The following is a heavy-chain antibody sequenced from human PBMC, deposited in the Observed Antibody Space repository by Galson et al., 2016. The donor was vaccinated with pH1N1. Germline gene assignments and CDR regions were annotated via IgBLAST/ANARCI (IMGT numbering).Heavy chain of an antibody. V-gene: IGHV4-4*02. CDR3: ARDGGDYGGAGQYKYFDT. Sequence: SETLSLTCAVSGGSISSRNWWSWVRQPPGQGLEWIGEIYHIGGTNSNPSPKSRVTISLDKSKNHFSLNLASVTAADTAVYYGARDGGDYGGAGQYKYFDTWGQGTLVTVSS. D-gene: IGHD4-23*01. CDR1: GGSISSRNW. J-gene: IGHJ5*02. CDR2: IYHIGGT.